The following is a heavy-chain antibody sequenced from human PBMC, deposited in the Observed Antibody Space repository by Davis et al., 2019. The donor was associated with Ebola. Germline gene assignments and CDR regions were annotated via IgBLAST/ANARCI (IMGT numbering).Heavy chain of an antibody. CDR1: GYTFTNYG. CDR3: ARGNPTDFYGMDV. V-gene: IGHV1-18*04. CDR2: ISAYNGNT. J-gene: IGHJ6*02. Sequence: AASVKVSCKASGYTFTNYGITWVRQAPGQGLEWMGWISAYNGNTNYAQKLQGRVTMTTDTSTSTAYMELRGLRSDDTAVYYCARGNPTDFYGMDVWGQGTTVIVSS.